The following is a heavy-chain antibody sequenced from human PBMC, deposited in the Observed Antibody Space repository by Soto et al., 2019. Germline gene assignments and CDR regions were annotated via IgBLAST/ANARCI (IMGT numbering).Heavy chain of an antibody. CDR3: AKVTQYSSGCYGGNYYFDY. Sequence: GGSLRLSCAASGFTFSSYAMSWVRQAPGKGLEWVSAISGSGGSTYYADSVKGRFTISRDNSKNTLYLQMNSLRAEDTAVYYCAKVTQYSSGCYGGNYYFDYWGQGTLVTVSS. V-gene: IGHV3-23*01. J-gene: IGHJ4*02. D-gene: IGHD6-19*01. CDR1: GFTFSSYA. CDR2: ISGSGGST.